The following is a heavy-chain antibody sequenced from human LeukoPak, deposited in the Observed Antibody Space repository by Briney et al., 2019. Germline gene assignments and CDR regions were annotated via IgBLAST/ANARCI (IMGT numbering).Heavy chain of an antibody. CDR3: ARVLITMVRGVPNYGMDV. J-gene: IGHJ6*02. Sequence: PSGTLSXTCAVSGGSISSSNWWSXXRQPPGKGLEWIGEIYHSGSTNYNPSLKSRVTISVDKSKNQFSLKLSSVTAADTAVYYCARVLITMVRGVPNYGMDVWGQGTTVTVSS. D-gene: IGHD3-10*01. CDR2: IYHSGST. V-gene: IGHV4-4*02. CDR1: GGSISSSNW.